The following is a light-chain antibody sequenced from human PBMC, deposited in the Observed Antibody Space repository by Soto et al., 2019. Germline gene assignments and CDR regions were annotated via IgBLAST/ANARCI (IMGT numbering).Light chain of an antibody. CDR2: KAS. J-gene: IGKJ1*01. V-gene: IGKV1-5*03. Sequence: DIQMTQSPSTLSGSVGDRVTITCRASQTISSWLAWYQQKPGKAPKLLIYKASTLNSGVPSRFSGSGSGTEFTLTISSLQPDDFATYYCQHHNSYSEAFGQGTKVELK. CDR1: QTISSW. CDR3: QHHNSYSEA.